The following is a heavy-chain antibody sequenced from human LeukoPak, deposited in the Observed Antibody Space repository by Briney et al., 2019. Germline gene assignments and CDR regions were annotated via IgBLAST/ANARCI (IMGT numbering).Heavy chain of an antibody. Sequence: GGSLRLSCAASGFTFSSYWMSWVRQAPGKGLEWVANIKQDGSEKYYVDSVKGRFTISRDNAKNSLYLQMNSLRAEDTAVYYCARDWLGYCSGGSCYYLGNAFDIWGQGTMVTVSS. CDR2: IKQDGSEK. V-gene: IGHV3-7*01. J-gene: IGHJ3*02. CDR1: GFTFSSYW. CDR3: ARDWLGYCSGGSCYYLGNAFDI. D-gene: IGHD2-15*01.